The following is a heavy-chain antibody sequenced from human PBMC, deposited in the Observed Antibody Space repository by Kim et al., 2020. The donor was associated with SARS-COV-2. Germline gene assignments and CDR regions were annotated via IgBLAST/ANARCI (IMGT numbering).Heavy chain of an antibody. D-gene: IGHD3-9*01. CDR3: AGGGQFSDILTGLGY. Sequence: SETLSLTCAVSGGSISSFHWSWIRQAPGKGLEWVGYISPSGSPKYNPSLKSRITTSLDTTKNAFSLKLDSVTAADTAVYFCAGGGQFSDILTGLGYWG. CDR1: GGSISSFH. J-gene: IGHJ4*01. V-gene: IGHV4-4*08. CDR2: ISPSGSP.